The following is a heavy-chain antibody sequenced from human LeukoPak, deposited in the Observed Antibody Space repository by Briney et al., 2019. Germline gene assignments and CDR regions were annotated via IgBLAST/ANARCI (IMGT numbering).Heavy chain of an antibody. CDR2: ISGSGGST. V-gene: IGHV3-23*01. CDR3: AKAPGRSALWFGELLPDY. CDR1: GFTFSSYA. Sequence: PGGSLRLSCAASGFTFSSYAMSWVRQAPGKGLEWVSAISGSGGSTYYADSVKGRFTISRDNSKNTLYLQMNSLRAEDTAVYYCAKAPGRSALWFGELLPDYWGQGTLVTVSS. D-gene: IGHD3-10*01. J-gene: IGHJ4*02.